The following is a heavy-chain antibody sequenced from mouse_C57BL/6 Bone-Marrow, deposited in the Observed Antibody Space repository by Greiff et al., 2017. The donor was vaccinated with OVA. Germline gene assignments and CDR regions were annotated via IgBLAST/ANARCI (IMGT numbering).Heavy chain of an antibody. CDR3: ERYEFDYGSDWYLDV. CDR2: INPNYGTT. J-gene: IGHJ1*03. Sequence: VQLKEPGPELVKPGASVKISCKASGYSFTDYNMNWVKQSNGKSLEWIGVINPNYGTTSYNQKFKGKATLTVDQSSSTAYMQLNSLSTEDSAVYYCERYEFDYGSDWYLDVWGTGTTVTVSS. D-gene: IGHD1-1*01. CDR1: GYSFTDYN. V-gene: IGHV1-39*01.